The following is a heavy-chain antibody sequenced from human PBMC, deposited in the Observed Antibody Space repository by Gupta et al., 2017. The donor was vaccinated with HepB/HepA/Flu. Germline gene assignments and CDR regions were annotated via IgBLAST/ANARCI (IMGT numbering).Heavy chain of an antibody. CDR3: AKAAFPPEGAALGGGMDV. J-gene: IGHJ6*02. D-gene: IGHD1-14*01. CDR2: SSWNSGSI. V-gene: IGHV3-9*01. CDR1: GFTFDDYA. Sequence: EVQLVESGGGLVQPGRSLRLSCAASGFTFDDYAMHWVRQAPGKGLEWVSGSSWNSGSIGYADSVKGRGTISRDNAKNALDRQMNSLRAEETALYYCAKAAFPPEGAALGGGMDVWGQGTTVTVFS.